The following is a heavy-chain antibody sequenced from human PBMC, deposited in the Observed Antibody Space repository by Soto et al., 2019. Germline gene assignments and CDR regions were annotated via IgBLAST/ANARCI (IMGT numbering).Heavy chain of an antibody. V-gene: IGHV3-30*14. CDR1: GFPFSDYV. D-gene: IGHD3-10*01. CDR3: ARVRLTISVNDALDV. Sequence: QVHLVESGGGVVQPGRSLRLSCAASGFPFSDYVIHWVRQAAGKGLEWVASMTYDGATEYYADSVKGRFTMSRDNSKRTLSLQMNSLRPEDTAVYYCARVRLTISVNDALDVWGQGTTVTVSS. J-gene: IGHJ3*01. CDR2: MTYDGATE.